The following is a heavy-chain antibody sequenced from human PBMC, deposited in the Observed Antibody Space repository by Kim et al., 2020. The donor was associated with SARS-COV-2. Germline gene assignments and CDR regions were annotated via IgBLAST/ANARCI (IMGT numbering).Heavy chain of an antibody. V-gene: IGHV3-21*01. J-gene: IGHJ3*02. Sequence: YYADSVKGRLTISRYNAKNSVYLQMNCLRAEDTSVYYCARERAGRDAFYIWGQGTMVTVSS. D-gene: IGHD1-26*01. CDR3: ARERAGRDAFYI.